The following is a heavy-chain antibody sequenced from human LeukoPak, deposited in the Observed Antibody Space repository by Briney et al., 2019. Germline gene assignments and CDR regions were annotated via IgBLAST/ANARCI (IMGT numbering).Heavy chain of an antibody. V-gene: IGHV4-59*08. CDR1: GGSISSYY. D-gene: IGHD3-22*01. CDR2: IYYSGST. CDR3: ARLGYYDSSGYYIGHFQH. Sequence: SETLSLTCTVSGGSISSYYWSWIRQPPGKGLEWIGYIYYSGSTNYNPSLKSRVTISVDTSKNQFSLKLSSVTAADTAVYYCARLGYYDSSGYYIGHFQHWGQGTLVTVSS. J-gene: IGHJ1*01.